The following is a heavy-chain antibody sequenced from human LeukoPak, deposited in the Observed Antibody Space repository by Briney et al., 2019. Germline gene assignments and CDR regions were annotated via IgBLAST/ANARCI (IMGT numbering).Heavy chain of an antibody. CDR2: ISSSSSYI. D-gene: IGHD6-19*01. V-gene: IGHV3-21*01. CDR3: AGGPYSSGWYAFDI. Sequence: GGSLRLSCAASGFTFSSYSMNWVRQAPGKGLEWVSSISSSSSYIYYADSVKGRFTISRDNAKNSLYLQMNSLRAEDTAVYYCAGGPYSSGWYAFDIWGQGTMVTVSS. J-gene: IGHJ3*02. CDR1: GFTFSSYS.